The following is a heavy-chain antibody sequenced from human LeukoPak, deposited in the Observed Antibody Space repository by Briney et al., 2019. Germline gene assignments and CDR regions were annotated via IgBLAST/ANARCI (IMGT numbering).Heavy chain of an antibody. CDR1: GGSFSGYY. CDR3: ARSIAARYWEFSYYYYGMDV. V-gene: IGHV4-59*01. J-gene: IGHJ6*02. CDR2: IYYSGST. Sequence: SETLSLTCAVYGGSFSGYYWSWIRQPPGKGLEWIGYIYYSGSTNYNPSLKSRVTISVDTSKNQLSLKLSSVTAADTAVYYCARSIAARYWEFSYYYYGMDVWGQGTTVTVSS. D-gene: IGHD6-6*01.